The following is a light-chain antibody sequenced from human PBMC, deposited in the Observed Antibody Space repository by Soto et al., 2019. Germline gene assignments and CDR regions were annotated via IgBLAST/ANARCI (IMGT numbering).Light chain of an antibody. CDR3: SSYTSSSTLNV. Sequence: QSALTQPASVSGSPGQSITISCTGTSSDVGGYNYVSWYQQHPGKAPKLMIYDVSNRPSGVSTRFSGSKSGNTASLTIAGRQAEDEADYYCSSYTSSSTLNVFGTGTKLTVL. CDR2: DVS. V-gene: IGLV2-14*01. CDR1: SSDVGGYNY. J-gene: IGLJ1*01.